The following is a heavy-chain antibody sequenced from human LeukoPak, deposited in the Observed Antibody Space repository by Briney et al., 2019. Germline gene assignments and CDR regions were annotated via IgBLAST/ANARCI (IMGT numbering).Heavy chain of an antibody. CDR2: IYYSGST. J-gene: IGHJ4*02. CDR3: ARLPRYDFWS. V-gene: IGHV4-39*01. Sequence: KPSETLSLTCTVSGGSISINNYYWGWIRQPPGKGLERIGNIYYSGSTYYNPSLKSRVTISVDTSKSQFSLKLSSVTAADTAVYYCARLPRYDFWSWGQGTLVTVSS. D-gene: IGHD3-3*01. CDR1: GGSISINNYY.